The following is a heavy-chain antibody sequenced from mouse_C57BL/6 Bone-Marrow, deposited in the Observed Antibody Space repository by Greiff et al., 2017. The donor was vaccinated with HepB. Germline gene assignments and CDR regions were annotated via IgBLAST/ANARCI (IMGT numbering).Heavy chain of an antibody. CDR3: ARGWVYAMDY. V-gene: IGHV5-17*01. CDR1: GFTFSDYG. D-gene: IGHD2-3*01. CDR2: ISSGSSTI. J-gene: IGHJ4*01. Sequence: DVKLVESGGGLVKPGGSLKLSCAASGFTFSDYGMHWVRQAPEKGLEWVAYISSGSSTIYYADTVKGRFTISRDNAKNTLFLQMSSLRSEDTAKYYCARGWVYAMDYWGQGTSVTVSS.